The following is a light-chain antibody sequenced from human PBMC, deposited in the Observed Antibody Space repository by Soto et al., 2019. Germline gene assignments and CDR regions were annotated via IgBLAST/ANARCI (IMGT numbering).Light chain of an antibody. CDR1: SSDVGGYNY. J-gene: IGLJ1*01. CDR2: EVS. Sequence: QSALTQPASVSGSPGQSITISCTGTSSDVGGYNYVSWYQLHPGKAPKLMIYEVSNRPSGVSNRFSGSKSGNTASLTISGLQAEDEADYYCSSYTSSSTLEVFGTGTKVTVL. CDR3: SSYTSSSTLEV. V-gene: IGLV2-14*01.